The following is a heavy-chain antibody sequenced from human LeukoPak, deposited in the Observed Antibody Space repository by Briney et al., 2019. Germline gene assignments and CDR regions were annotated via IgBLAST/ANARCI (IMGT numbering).Heavy chain of an antibody. J-gene: IGHJ6*04. CDR3: ARGSESYDYYSYGMDV. D-gene: IGHD5-12*01. Sequence: PGGSLSLSCGASGFSFSAYGMHWVRQAPGKGLEWVALIWYDGNNKYYADSVKGRFTISRDNSKNTMYLQMNSLRAEDTAVYYCARGSESYDYYSYGMDVWGKGTTVTVS. CDR1: GFSFSAYG. CDR2: IWYDGNNK. V-gene: IGHV3-33*01.